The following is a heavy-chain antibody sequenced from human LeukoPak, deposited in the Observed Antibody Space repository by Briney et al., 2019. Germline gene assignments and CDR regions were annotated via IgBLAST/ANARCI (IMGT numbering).Heavy chain of an antibody. D-gene: IGHD3-16*01. CDR3: PRIMPAFSRSLKTQGRWFDP. V-gene: IGHV3-23*01. J-gene: IGHJ5*02. Sequence: PGGSLRLSCAASGFTFSSYSMNWVRQAPGKGLEWVSAISGSGGSTYYADSVKGRFTISRDNSKNTLYLQMNSLRAEDTAVYYCPRIMPAFSRSLKTQGRWFDPWGQGTLVTASS. CDR2: ISGSGGST. CDR1: GFTFSSYS.